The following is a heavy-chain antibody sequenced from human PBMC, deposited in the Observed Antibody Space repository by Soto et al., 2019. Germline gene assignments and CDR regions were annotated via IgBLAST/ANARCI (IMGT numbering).Heavy chain of an antibody. J-gene: IGHJ4*02. Sequence: QVQLVQSGPEVKKPGASVTISCTTSGYTFTRFALHWVRQAPGQSLEWLGWVNTGNGNVKYSRRFQGRVTFTRDTYATTAYMEFHSLTSEDTAVYYCARDPVQGADTPYFFDSWGQGTLVTVSS. CDR1: GYTFTRFA. D-gene: IGHD2-15*01. CDR2: VNTGNGNV. CDR3: ARDPVQGADTPYFFDS. V-gene: IGHV1-3*04.